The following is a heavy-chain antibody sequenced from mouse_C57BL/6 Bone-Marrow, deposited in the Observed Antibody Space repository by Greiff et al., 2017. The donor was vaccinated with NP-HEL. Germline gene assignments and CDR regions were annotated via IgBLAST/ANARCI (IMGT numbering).Heavy chain of an antibody. J-gene: IGHJ3*01. CDR2: ISYDGSN. CDR1: GYSIISGYY. Sequence: DVQLQESGPGLVKPSQSLSLTCSVTGYSIISGYYWNWIRQFPGNKLEWMAYISYDGSNNYNPSLKNRIPITRDISKNQFFLQLTSVTTEDTATYYCAREGGYYGSPFAYWGQGTPVTVSA. D-gene: IGHD1-1*01. CDR3: AREGGYYGSPFAY. V-gene: IGHV3-6*01.